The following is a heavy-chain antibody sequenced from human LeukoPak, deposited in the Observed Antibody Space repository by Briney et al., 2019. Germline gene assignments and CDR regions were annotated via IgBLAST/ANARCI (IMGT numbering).Heavy chain of an antibody. J-gene: IGHJ4*02. D-gene: IGHD1-26*01. CDR1: GFTFSSYA. Sequence: GGSLRLSSAASGFTFSSYAMSWVRQAPGKGLEWVSAISGSGGSTYYADSVKGRFTISRDNSKNTLYLQMNSLRAEDTAVYYCAKVVSGSYWREGMYYFDYWGQGTLVTVSS. CDR3: AKVVSGSYWREGMYYFDY. V-gene: IGHV3-23*01. CDR2: ISGSGGST.